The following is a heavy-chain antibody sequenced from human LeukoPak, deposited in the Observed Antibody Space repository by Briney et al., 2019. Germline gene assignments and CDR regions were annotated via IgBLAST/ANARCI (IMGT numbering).Heavy chain of an antibody. V-gene: IGHV3-23*01. CDR3: AKVDSSSLVFDY. CDR1: GFTFSSYA. CDR2: ISGSGGST. Sequence: GGSLRLSCAASGFTFSSYAMSWVRQALGKGLEWVSAISGSGGSTYYADSVKGRFTISRDNSKNTLYLQMNSLRAEDTAVYYCAKVDSSSLVFDYWGQGTLVTVSS. J-gene: IGHJ4*02. D-gene: IGHD6-13*01.